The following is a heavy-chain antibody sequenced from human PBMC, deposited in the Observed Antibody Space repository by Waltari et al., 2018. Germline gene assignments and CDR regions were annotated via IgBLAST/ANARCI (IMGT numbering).Heavy chain of an antibody. D-gene: IGHD6-13*01. CDR3: ARLGIAAAGIDY. CDR2: IYHSGST. V-gene: IGHV4-38-2*01. J-gene: IGHJ4*02. Sequence: QVQLQESGPGLVKPSETLSLTCAVSGYSISSGYYWGWIRQPPGKGLGWIGSIYHSGSTYYNPSMKRRVTISVDTSKSQFSLKLSSVTAADTAVYYCARLGIAAAGIDYWGQGTLVTVSS. CDR1: GYSISSGYY.